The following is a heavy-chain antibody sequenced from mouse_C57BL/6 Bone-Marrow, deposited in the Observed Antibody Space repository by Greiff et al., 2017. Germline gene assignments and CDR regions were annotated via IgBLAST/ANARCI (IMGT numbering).Heavy chain of an antibody. V-gene: IGHV1-64*01. J-gene: IGHJ2*01. CDR2: IPPNSGST. D-gene: IGHD1-1*02. Sequence: VQLQQSGAELVKPGASVKLSCKASGYTFTSYWMHWVKQRPGQGLEWIGMIPPNSGSTNSNEKFKSKATLTVDTSSSTAYMQLSSLTSEDSAVYYCARVALFRGYVDYWGHGTTLTVSS. CDR3: ARVALFRGYVDY. CDR1: GYTFTSYW.